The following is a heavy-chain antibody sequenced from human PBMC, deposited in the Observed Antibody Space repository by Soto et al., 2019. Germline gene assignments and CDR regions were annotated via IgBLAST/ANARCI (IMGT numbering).Heavy chain of an antibody. CDR2: IIPIFGTA. CDR1: GGTFSSYA. J-gene: IGHJ4*02. CDR3: ATPPPTTTVKAPLDY. Sequence: GASVKVSCKASGGTFSSYAISWVRQAPGQGLEWMGGIIPIFGTANYAQKFRGRVTITADESTSTAYMELSSLRSEDTAVYYCATPPPTTTVKAPLDYWGQGTLVTVSS. V-gene: IGHV1-69*13. D-gene: IGHD5-12*01.